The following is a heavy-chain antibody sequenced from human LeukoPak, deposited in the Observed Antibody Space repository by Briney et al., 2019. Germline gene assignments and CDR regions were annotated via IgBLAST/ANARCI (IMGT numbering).Heavy chain of an antibody. V-gene: IGHV3-48*01. Sequence: PGGSLRLSCTASGFTFSTYSMNWVRQAPGKGLEWVSYISSSSSTTYYADSVKGRFTISRDSSRNTLFLHMNTLRAEDTAIYYCAKDRTVGASYWYFDLWGRGTLVTVSS. J-gene: IGHJ2*01. D-gene: IGHD1-26*01. CDR1: GFTFSTYS. CDR2: ISSSSSTT. CDR3: AKDRTVGASYWYFDL.